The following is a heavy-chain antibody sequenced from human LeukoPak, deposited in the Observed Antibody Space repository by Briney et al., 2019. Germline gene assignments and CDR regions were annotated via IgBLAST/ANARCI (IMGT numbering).Heavy chain of an antibody. V-gene: IGHV3-48*04. D-gene: IGHD3-3*01. CDR2: ISSSGSTI. CDR1: GFTFSSYS. CDR3: ASSLYDFWSGYSSFDY. Sequence: PGGSLRLSCAASGFTFSSYSMSWIRQAPGKGLEWVSYISSSGSTIYYADSVKGRFTISRDNAKNSLYLQMNSLRAEDTAVYYCASSLYDFWSGYSSFDYWGQGTLVTVSS. J-gene: IGHJ4*02.